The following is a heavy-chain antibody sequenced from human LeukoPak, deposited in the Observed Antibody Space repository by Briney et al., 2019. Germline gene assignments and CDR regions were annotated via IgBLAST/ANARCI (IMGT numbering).Heavy chain of an antibody. CDR2: ISSSSSYI. CDR1: GFTFSSYW. Sequence: GGSLRLSCAASGFTFSSYWMSWVRQAPGKGLEWVSSISSSSSYIYYADSVKGRFTISRDNAKNSLYLQINSLRAEDTAVYYCARDRGRNWNYLSWVYYYMDVWGKGTTVTVSS. J-gene: IGHJ6*03. D-gene: IGHD1-7*01. CDR3: ARDRGRNWNYLSWVYYYMDV. V-gene: IGHV3-21*01.